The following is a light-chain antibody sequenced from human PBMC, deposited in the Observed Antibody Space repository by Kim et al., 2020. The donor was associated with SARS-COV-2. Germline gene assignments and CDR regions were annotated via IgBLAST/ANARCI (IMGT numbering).Light chain of an antibody. CDR2: DVS. J-gene: IGKJ1*01. CDR3: QQYNISPWT. CDR1: HLTATC. Sequence: SLAPGDSATLSCKSSHLTATCLAWYQHRPGQAPRLLIHDVSTRASGVPDRFSGRGSGTEFTLTISRVEAEDFAVYYCQQYNISPWTFGPGTKLEI. V-gene: IGKV3D-20*02.